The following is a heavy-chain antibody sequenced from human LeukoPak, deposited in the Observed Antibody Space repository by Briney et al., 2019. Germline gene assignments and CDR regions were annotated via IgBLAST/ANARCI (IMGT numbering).Heavy chain of an antibody. CDR1: GFTFSSYE. CDR3: AELGITMIGGV. V-gene: IGHV3-48*03. Sequence: PGGSLRLSCAASGFTFSSYEMNWVRRAPGKGLEWFSYISSSGSTIYYADSVTGRFTISRDNDKTSLYLQMNSLRAEDTAVYYCAELGITMIGGVWGKGTTVTISS. D-gene: IGHD3-10*02. J-gene: IGHJ6*04. CDR2: ISSSGSTI.